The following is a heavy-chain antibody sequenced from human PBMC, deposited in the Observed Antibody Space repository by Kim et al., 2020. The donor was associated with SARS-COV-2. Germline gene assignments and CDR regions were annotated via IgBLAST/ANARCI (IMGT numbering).Heavy chain of an antibody. CDR2: ISGSGGST. D-gene: IGHD4-4*01. J-gene: IGHJ6*02. CDR3: AKPMYDYSNYRAPLNYYYGMDV. Sequence: GGSLRLSCAASGFTFSSYAMSWVRQAPGKGLEWVSAISGSGGSTYYADSVKGRFTISRDNSKNTLYLQMNSLRAEDTAVYYCAKPMYDYSNYRAPLNYYYGMDVWGQGTTVTVSS. V-gene: IGHV3-23*01. CDR1: GFTFSSYA.